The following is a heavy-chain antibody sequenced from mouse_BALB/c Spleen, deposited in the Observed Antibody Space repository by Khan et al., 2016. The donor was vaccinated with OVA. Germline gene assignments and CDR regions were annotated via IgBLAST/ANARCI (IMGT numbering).Heavy chain of an antibody. CDR1: GFSLSDYG. CDR2: IWGGGST. J-gene: IGHJ4*01. Sequence: VKLVESGPGLVAPSQNLSITCTVSGFSLSDYGVSWIRQPPGKGLEWLGVIWGGGSTYYNSALKSRLSIRKDTPKSQVFLKLSSRQSNDTAMFYCAKGVWSYYYTWDYWGQGTSVTVSS. V-gene: IGHV2-6-5*01. CDR3: AKGVWSYYYTWDY.